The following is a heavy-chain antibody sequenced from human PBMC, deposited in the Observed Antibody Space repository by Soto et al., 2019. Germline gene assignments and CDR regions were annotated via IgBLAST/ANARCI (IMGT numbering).Heavy chain of an antibody. Sequence: DVQLVESGGGLVQPGRSLRLSCAASGFTFDDYAMHWVRQAPGKGLEWVSGISWNSGSIGYADSVKGRFTISRDNAKNSLYLQMNSLRAEDTALYYCAKGLFAVAGTSLDYWGQGTLVTVSS. D-gene: IGHD6-19*01. CDR1: GFTFDDYA. CDR2: ISWNSGSI. CDR3: AKGLFAVAGTSLDY. J-gene: IGHJ4*02. V-gene: IGHV3-9*01.